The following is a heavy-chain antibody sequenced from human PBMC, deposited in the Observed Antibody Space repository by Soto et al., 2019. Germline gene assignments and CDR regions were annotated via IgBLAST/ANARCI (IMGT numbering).Heavy chain of an antibody. Sequence: QVQLQQWGAGLLKPSETLSLTCAVYGGSFSPYFWTWFGQPPGKGLEWIGEINHSGSTNYNPSLTRRATLSVDTSKNQVSLKLTSVTAADTAVYYCARLASGWQYYYFDFWGRGTPVTVSS. CDR2: INHSGST. D-gene: IGHD6-19*01. V-gene: IGHV4-34*01. CDR1: GGSFSPYF. CDR3: ARLASGWQYYYFDF. J-gene: IGHJ2*01.